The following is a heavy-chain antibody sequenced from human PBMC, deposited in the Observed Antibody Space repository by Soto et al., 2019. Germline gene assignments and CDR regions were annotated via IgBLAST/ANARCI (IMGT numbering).Heavy chain of an antibody. J-gene: IGHJ4*02. D-gene: IGHD1-7*01. V-gene: IGHV4-59*01. CDR1: GDSISSYY. CDR3: ARKRTTLDY. CDR2: IYYSGST. Sequence: PSETLSLTCTVSGDSISSYYWSWIRQPPGKGLEWIGYIYYSGSTDYNPSLKSRVTISVDTSRNQLSLKLSSVTAADTAVYYCARKRTTLDYWGQGTLVTVS.